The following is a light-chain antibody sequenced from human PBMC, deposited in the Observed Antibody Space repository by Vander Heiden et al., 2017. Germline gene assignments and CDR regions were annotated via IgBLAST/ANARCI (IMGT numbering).Light chain of an antibody. Sequence: SYELTPPPSVSVSPRQTASITCSGDKLGDKYACWYQQKPGQSPVLVIYQDSKRPSGIPERFSGSNSGNTATLTISGTQAMDEADYYCQAWDSSTGVFGGGTKLTVL. CDR2: QDS. CDR3: QAWDSSTGV. V-gene: IGLV3-1*01. CDR1: KLGDKY. J-gene: IGLJ2*01.